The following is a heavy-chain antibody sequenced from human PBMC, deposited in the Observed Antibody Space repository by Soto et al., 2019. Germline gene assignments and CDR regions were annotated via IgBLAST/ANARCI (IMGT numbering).Heavy chain of an antibody. J-gene: IGHJ4*02. CDR2: INHSGST. V-gene: IGHV4-34*01. CDR3: ARDSEYYDSSGYYYFDY. D-gene: IGHD3-22*01. Sequence: SETLSLTCAVYGGSFSGYYWSWIRQPPGKGLEWIGGINHSGSTNYNPSLKSRVTISVDTSKNQFSLKLSSVTAADTAVYYCARDSEYYDSSGYYYFDYWGQGTLVTVSS. CDR1: GGSFSGYY.